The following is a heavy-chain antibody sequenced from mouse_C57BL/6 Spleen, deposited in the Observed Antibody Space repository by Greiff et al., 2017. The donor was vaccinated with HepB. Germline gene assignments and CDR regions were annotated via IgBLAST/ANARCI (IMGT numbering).Heavy chain of an antibody. D-gene: IGHD3-2*02. J-gene: IGHJ3*01. CDR3: ARRDSSSSGLAY. CDR2: INPSSGYT. Sequence: VQLQKSGAELARPGASAKMSCKASGYTFTSYKMHWVKQRPGQGLEWIGYINPSSGYTKYNQKFKNKTTLTADKSSITSYMQLSSLTSEDSSVYYCARRDSSSSGLAYWCQGTLVTVSA. V-gene: IGHV1-4*01. CDR1: GYTFTSYK.